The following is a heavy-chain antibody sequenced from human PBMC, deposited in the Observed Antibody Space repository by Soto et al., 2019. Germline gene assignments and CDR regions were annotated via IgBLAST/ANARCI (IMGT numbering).Heavy chain of an antibody. Sequence: SETLSLTCAVYGGTFIGYYWSWIRQPTGKGLEWIGEINHSGSTNYNPSLKSRVTISVDTSKNQFSLKLSSVTAADTAVYYCARDTYGSGSYSWFDPWGQGTLVTVSS. CDR3: ARDTYGSGSYSWFDP. J-gene: IGHJ5*02. CDR1: GGTFIGYY. CDR2: INHSGST. V-gene: IGHV4-34*01. D-gene: IGHD3-10*01.